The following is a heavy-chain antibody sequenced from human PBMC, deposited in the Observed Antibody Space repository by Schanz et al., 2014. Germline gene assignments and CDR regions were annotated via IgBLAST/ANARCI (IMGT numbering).Heavy chain of an antibody. Sequence: LVESGGGVVQPGGSLRLSCAASGFTFSDHHMDWVRQAPGKGLEWVSTIASGGSHTFYADSVTGRFTISGDNSKNTLFLQMNSLRVEDTAIYYCAKIWKAHHLTGRPGWSDGMDVWGQGTTVVVSS. CDR2: IASGGSHT. J-gene: IGHJ6*02. V-gene: IGHV3-NL1*01. CDR1: GFTFSDHH. D-gene: IGHD3-3*01. CDR3: AKIWKAHHLTGRPGWSDGMDV.